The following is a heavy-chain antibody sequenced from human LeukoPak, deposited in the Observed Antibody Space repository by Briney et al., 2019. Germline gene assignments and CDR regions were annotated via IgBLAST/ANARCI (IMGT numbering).Heavy chain of an antibody. CDR3: ARGGGLGYYYYYMDV. V-gene: IGHV4-59*01. CDR1: GGSISSYY. D-gene: IGHD3-16*01. Sequence: SETLSLTCTVSGGSISSYYWSWIRQPPGKGLGWSGYIYYSGSTNYNPSLKSRVTISVDTSKNQFSLKLSSVTAADTAVYYCARGGGLGYYYYYMDVWGKGTTVTISS. J-gene: IGHJ6*03. CDR2: IYYSGST.